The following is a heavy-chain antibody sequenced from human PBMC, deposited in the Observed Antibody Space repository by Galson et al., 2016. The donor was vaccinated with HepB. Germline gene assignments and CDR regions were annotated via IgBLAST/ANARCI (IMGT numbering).Heavy chain of an antibody. V-gene: IGHV4-4*02. CDR1: GDSISNDIW. CDR2: IYHSGDT. D-gene: IGHD3-22*01. Sequence: SETLSLTCVVSGDSISNDIWWSWVRQTPGRGLVWIGEIYHSGDTNYNPSLKSRVTISVDKSKNQFSLQLSSVTAADTAVYYCASRTYYYESCGLFWGQGTLVTVSP. CDR3: ASRTYYYESCGLF. J-gene: IGHJ4*02.